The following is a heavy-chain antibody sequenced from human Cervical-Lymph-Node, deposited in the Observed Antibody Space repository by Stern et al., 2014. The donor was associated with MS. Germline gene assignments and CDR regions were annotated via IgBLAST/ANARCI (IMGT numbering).Heavy chain of an antibody. J-gene: IGHJ4*02. Sequence: QVQLVESGGDLVKPGGSLRLSCAASGFNFSDNYMSWIRQAPGKGLDWVSYISSSGSTTYYADSVKVRFTISRDNAKNSLYLQMNSLRAEDTAVYYCARDGGGPTPYGFIDFWGQGTLVTVSS. V-gene: IGHV3-11*01. CDR2: ISSSGSTT. CDR3: ARDGGGPTPYGFIDF. D-gene: IGHD2-21*01. CDR1: GFNFSDNY.